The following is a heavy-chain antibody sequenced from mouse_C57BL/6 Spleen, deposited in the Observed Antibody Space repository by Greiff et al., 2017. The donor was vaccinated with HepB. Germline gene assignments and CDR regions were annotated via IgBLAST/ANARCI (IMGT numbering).Heavy chain of an antibody. Sequence: VQLKQSGPELVKPGASVKIPCKASGYTFTDYNMDWVKQSHGKSLEWIGDINPNNGGTIYNQKFKGKATLTVDKSSSTAYMELRSLTSEDTAVYYCARRDYDYDTMDYWGQGTSVTVSS. J-gene: IGHJ4*01. CDR1: GYTFTDYN. CDR3: ARRDYDYDTMDY. CDR2: INPNNGGT. D-gene: IGHD2-4*01. V-gene: IGHV1-18*01.